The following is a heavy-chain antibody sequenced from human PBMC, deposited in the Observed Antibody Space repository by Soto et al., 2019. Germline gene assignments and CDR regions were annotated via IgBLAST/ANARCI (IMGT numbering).Heavy chain of an antibody. Sequence: QVQLVQSGAEVKKPGSSVKVSCKASGGTFSSYTISWVRQAPGQGLEWMGRIIPILGIANYAQKFQGRVTITADKSAGKAYMDLSSLRSEDTAVYYCARDGGMDVWGQGTTVTVSS. V-gene: IGHV1-69*08. CDR1: GGTFSSYT. J-gene: IGHJ6*02. CDR2: IIPILGIA. CDR3: ARDGGMDV.